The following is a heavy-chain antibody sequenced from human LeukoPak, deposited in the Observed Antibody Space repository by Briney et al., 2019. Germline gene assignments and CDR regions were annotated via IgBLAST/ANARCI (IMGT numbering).Heavy chain of an antibody. V-gene: IGHV3-23*01. Sequence: PGQSLRLSCAASGFTFSSYAMSWVRQPPGKGLEWVSTISGSGGSTYYADSVKGRFTISRDNSKNTLYLQMNSLRAEDTALYYCAKGVTFDWLPNDSWGQGTRVTVSS. CDR1: GFTFSSYA. J-gene: IGHJ4*02. CDR3: AKGVTFDWLPNDS. D-gene: IGHD3-9*01. CDR2: ISGSGGST.